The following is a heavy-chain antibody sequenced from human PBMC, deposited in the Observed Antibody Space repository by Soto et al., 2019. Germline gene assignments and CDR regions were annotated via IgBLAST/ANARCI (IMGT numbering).Heavy chain of an antibody. CDR1: WFNLRCFW. CDR2: IKQDGSEK. V-gene: IGHV3-7*01. Sequence: GGAPRLFCAAPWFNLRCFWVRRVPQGPGEGLEWVANIKQDGSEKYYVDSVKGRFTISRDNAKNSLYLQMNSLRAEDTAVYYCARDIVDSSGYSMTFDYWGQGTLVTVSS. CDR3: ARDIVDSSGYSMTFDY. D-gene: IGHD3-22*01. J-gene: IGHJ4*02.